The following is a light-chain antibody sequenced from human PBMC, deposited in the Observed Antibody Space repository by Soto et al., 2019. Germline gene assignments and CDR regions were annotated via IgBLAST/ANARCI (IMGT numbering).Light chain of an antibody. J-gene: IGKJ1*01. CDR1: QGISSF. CDR2: AAS. Sequence: IQLTQTPSSLSASVEDRVTITCGASQGISSFLAWYQQKPGKAPKLLIYAASTLQSRVPSSFSGSGSGTDFTLTISSLQREELATYVCQKSYSCQWTVGQVTKVAIK. CDR3: QKSYSCQWT. V-gene: IGKV1-9*01.